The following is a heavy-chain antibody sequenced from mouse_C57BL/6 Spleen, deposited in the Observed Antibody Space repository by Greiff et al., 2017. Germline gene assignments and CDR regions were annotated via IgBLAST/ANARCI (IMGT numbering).Heavy chain of an antibody. D-gene: IGHD1-1*01. J-gene: IGHJ3*01. CDR3: ARDYGEGFAY. Sequence: DVKLVESGGGLVKPGGSLKLSCAASGFTFSDYGMHWVRQAPEKGLEWVAYISSGSSTIYYADTVKGRFTISRDNAKNTLFLQMTSLRSEDTAMSYCARDYGEGFAYWGQGTLVTVSA. CDR2: ISSGSSTI. CDR1: GFTFSDYG. V-gene: IGHV5-17*01.